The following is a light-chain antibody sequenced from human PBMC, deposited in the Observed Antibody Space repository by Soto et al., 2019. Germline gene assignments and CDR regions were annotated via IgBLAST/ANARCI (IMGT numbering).Light chain of an antibody. CDR1: QGIDSH. J-gene: IGKJ4*01. V-gene: IGKV1-9*01. CDR3: QLYGSYSLPT. CDR2: AAF. Sequence: DIQLTQSPSFLSASVGDRVTITCRASQGIDSHLAWYQQEPGKAPKLLIYAAFFLQSGVPSRFSGSASGTEFTLTISRLEPEDFAVYFCQLYGSYSLPTFGGGTKVDI.